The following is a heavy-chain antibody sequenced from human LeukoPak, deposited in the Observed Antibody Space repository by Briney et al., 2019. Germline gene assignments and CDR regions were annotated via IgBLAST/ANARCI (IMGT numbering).Heavy chain of an antibody. CDR2: IYYSGST. CDR1: GGSISSYY. V-gene: IGHV4-59*08. J-gene: IGHJ4*02. CDR3: ARHNLYFDWLLSFDY. D-gene: IGHD3-9*01. Sequence: SETLSLTCTVSGGSISSYYWSWIRQPPGKGLEWIGYIYYSGSTNYKPSLKSRVTISVDTSKNQFSLKLSSVTAADTAVYYCARHNLYFDWLLSFDYWGQGTLVTVSS.